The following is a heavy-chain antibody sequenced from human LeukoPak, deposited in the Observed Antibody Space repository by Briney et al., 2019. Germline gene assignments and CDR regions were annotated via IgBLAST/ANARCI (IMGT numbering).Heavy chain of an antibody. CDR2: IWFDGDNK. CDR1: GFTFSNYG. J-gene: IGHJ4*02. V-gene: IGHV3-33*01. D-gene: IGHD2/OR15-2a*01. CDR3: TRAVGTTAYFPH. Sequence: GGSLRLSCEASGFTFSNYGMHWVRQAPGKGLEWVALIWFDGDNKYYADSVKGRFTISRDNSKNRLYLQMNSLTAEDTAVYYCTRAVGTTAYFPHWGQGILVTVSS.